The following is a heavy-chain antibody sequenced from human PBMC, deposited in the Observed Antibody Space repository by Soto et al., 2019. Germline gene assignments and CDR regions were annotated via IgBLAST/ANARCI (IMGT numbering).Heavy chain of an antibody. CDR3: ARGSEQYYYYGMDV. Sequence: ASVKVSCKASGYTFTSYAMHWVRQAPGQRLEWMGWINAGNGNTKYSQKFQGRVTITRDTSASTAYMEMSSLRSYVTAVYYCARGSEQYYYYGMDVWVQGTTVTVSS. CDR2: INAGNGNT. D-gene: IGHD3-10*01. V-gene: IGHV1-3*01. CDR1: GYTFTSYA. J-gene: IGHJ6*02.